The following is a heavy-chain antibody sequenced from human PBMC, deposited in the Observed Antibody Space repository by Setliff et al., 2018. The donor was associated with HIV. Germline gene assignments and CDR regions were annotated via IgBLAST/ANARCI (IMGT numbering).Heavy chain of an antibody. CDR2: ISAYNGNT. J-gene: IGHJ5*02. CDR1: GYNFINYG. CDR3: ARARLQGIVTAVGPRDNCLDP. V-gene: IGHV1-18*01. D-gene: IGHD1-26*01. Sequence: ASVKVSCKASGYNFINYGISWVRQAPGQGLEWMGWISAYNGNTDYAPRLLGRVTMTTDTFTSTAYMELRSLSSDDTAVYCCARARLQGIVTAVGPRDNCLDPWGQGTRVTVSS.